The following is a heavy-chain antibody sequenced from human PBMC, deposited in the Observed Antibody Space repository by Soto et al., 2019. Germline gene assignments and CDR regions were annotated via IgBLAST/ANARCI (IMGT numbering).Heavy chain of an antibody. J-gene: IGHJ4*02. D-gene: IGHD3-22*01. V-gene: IGHV3-11*01. CDR2: ISSSGSTI. CDR1: GFTFSDYY. Sequence: PGASLRLSCATSGFTFSDYYMSWIRQAPGKGLEWVSYISSSGSTIYYADSVKGRFTISRDNAKNSLYLQMNSLRAEDTAVYYCARDYDSSGYYPGTSDYWGQGTMVNVS. CDR3: ARDYDSSGYYPGTSDY.